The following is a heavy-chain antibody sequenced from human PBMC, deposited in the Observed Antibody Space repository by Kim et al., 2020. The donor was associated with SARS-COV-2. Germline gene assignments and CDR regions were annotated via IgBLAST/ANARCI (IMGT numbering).Heavy chain of an antibody. Sequence: ASVKVSCKTSGYTFKGFSIHWVRQAPGLGLAWVGRINPDTGAAVYAQTYQGRVTMTRDTSITTAYMEVTRLTSDDTAVYFCARAQLSVTGYYPDVWGQGTLVTVSS. D-gene: IGHD3-9*01. CDR2: INPDTGAA. CDR1: GYTFKGFS. V-gene: IGHV1-2*06. J-gene: IGHJ4*02. CDR3: ARAQLSVTGYYPDV.